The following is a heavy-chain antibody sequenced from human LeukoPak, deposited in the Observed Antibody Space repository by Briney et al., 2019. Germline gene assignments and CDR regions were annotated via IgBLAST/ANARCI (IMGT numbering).Heavy chain of an antibody. D-gene: IGHD1-26*01. V-gene: IGHV1-18*01. J-gene: IGHJ3*02. CDR1: GYTFTSYG. Sequence: GASVKVSCKASGYTFTSYGISWVRQAPGQGLEWMGWISAYNGNTNYAQKLQGRVTMTTDTSTSTAYMELRSLRSDDTAVYYCAREARVEWELGGARDAFDIWGQGTMVTVSS. CDR3: AREARVEWELGGARDAFDI. CDR2: ISAYNGNT.